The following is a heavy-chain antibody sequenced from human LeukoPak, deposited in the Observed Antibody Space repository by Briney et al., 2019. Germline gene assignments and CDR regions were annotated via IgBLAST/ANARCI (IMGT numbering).Heavy chain of an antibody. J-gene: IGHJ6*02. D-gene: IGHD6-6*01. CDR1: GGSFSGYY. V-gene: IGHV4-34*01. CDR2: INHSGST. Sequence: SETLSLTCAVYGGSFSGYYWSWIRQPPVKGLEWIGEINHSGSTNYNPSLKSRVTISVDTSKNQFSLKLSSVTAADTAVYYCAGNVPRLYYYGMDVWGQGTTVTVSS. CDR3: AGNVPRLYYYGMDV.